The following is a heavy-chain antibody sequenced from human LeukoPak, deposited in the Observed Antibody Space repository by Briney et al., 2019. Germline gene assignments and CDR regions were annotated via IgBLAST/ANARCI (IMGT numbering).Heavy chain of an antibody. CDR2: IIPIFGTA. CDR1: GGTFSSYA. J-gene: IGHJ4*02. Sequence: SVKVSCKASGGTFSSYAISWVRQAPGQGLEWMGGIIPIFGTANYAQKFQGRVTITTDGSTSTAYMELSSLRSENTAVYYCARDQSGSYSGIDYWGQGTLVTVSS. D-gene: IGHD1-26*01. CDR3: ARDQSGSYSGIDY. V-gene: IGHV1-69*05.